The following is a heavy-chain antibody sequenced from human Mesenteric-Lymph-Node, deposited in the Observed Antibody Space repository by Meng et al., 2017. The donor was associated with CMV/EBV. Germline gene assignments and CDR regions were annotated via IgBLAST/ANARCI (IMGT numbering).Heavy chain of an antibody. CDR1: GFTITSYY. D-gene: IGHD6-13*01. CDR3: ASGLSIAATLDY. CDR2: INPSGCSA. Sequence: SCKASGFTITSYYMHWERPAHGQELEWMVIINPSGCSASYAQKFQGRVTMSKDTSTSTVYMELSSLRSEDTAVYYCASGLSIAATLDYWGQGTLVTVSS. V-gene: IGHV1-46*01. J-gene: IGHJ4*02.